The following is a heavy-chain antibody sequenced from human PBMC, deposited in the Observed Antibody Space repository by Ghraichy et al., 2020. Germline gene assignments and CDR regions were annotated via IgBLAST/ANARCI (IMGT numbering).Heavy chain of an antibody. CDR2: ISAYNGNT. J-gene: IGHJ6*02. CDR3: ASSTTGRGYCSSTSCYNYYGMDV. Sequence: ASVKVSCKASGYTFTSYGISWVRQAPGQGLEWMGWISAYNGNTNYAQKLQGRVTMTTDTSTSTAYMELRSLRSDDTAVYYCASSTTGRGYCSSTSCYNYYGMDVWGQGTTVTVSS. CDR1: GYTFTSYG. V-gene: IGHV1-18*01. D-gene: IGHD2-2*02.